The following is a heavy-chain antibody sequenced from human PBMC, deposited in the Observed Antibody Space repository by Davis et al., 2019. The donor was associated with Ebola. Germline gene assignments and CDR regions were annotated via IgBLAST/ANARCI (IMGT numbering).Heavy chain of an antibody. CDR3: AREYHGRQSFDY. D-gene: IGHD1-26*01. CDR1: GGTFSSYA. V-gene: IGHV1-69*13. CDR2: IIPVFGIP. Sequence: SVKVSCKASGGTFSSYAISWVRQAPGQGLDWMGGIIPVFGIPKYAQKFQGRVTITADESTSTAYMELSSLQSDDTAVYYCAREYHGRQSFDYWGQGTLVTVSS. J-gene: IGHJ4*02.